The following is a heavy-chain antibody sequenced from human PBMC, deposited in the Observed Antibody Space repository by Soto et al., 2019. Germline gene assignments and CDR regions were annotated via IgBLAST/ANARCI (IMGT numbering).Heavy chain of an antibody. CDR1: GYTFTSYG. Sequence: GASVKVSCKASGYTFTSYGISWVRQAPGQGLEWMGWISAYNGNTNYAQKLQGRVTMTTDTSTSTAYMELRSLRSDDTAVYYCARDIVVVPAANNWFDPWGQGTLVTVSS. CDR2: ISAYNGNT. V-gene: IGHV1-18*01. J-gene: IGHJ5*02. CDR3: ARDIVVVPAANNWFDP. D-gene: IGHD2-2*01.